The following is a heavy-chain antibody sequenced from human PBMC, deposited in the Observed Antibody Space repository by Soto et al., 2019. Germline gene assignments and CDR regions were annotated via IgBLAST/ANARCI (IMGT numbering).Heavy chain of an antibody. CDR2: TSFDGTNK. CDR1: GFTFSNYG. CDR3: AKVRGDGYNYHYGMDV. J-gene: IGHJ6*02. V-gene: IGHV3-30*18. D-gene: IGHD5-12*01. Sequence: QVQLVESGGGVVQPGRSLRLSCAASGFTFSNYGMHWVRQAPGKGLEWVAVTSFDGTNKYYADSVKGRFTISRDDSKNTLYLQMNSLRPEDTAVYYCAKVRGDGYNYHYGMDVWGQGTTVTVSS.